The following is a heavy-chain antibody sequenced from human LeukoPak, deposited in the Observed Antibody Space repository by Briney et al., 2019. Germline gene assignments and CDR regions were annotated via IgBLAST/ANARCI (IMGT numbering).Heavy chain of an antibody. Sequence: GGSLRLSCAASGFTFSSYAMHWVRQAPGKGLEWVAVISYDGSNKYYADSVKGRFTISRDNSKNTLYLQMNSLRAEDTAVYYCAKDPVSTGTTGGYWGQGTLVTVSS. CDR1: GFTFSSYA. V-gene: IGHV3-30*04. D-gene: IGHD1-1*01. CDR3: AKDPVSTGTTGGY. J-gene: IGHJ4*02. CDR2: ISYDGSNK.